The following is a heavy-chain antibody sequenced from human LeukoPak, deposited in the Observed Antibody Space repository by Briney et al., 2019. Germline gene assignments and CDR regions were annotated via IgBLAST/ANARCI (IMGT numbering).Heavy chain of an antibody. Sequence: PSETLSLTCTVSGDSISTSSYYWGWIRQPPGKGLEWIGSIYYTGSTYYNPSLKSRVTISGDTSKNQFSLRLSSVTAADTAVYYCARASYSYDINGWVPFDYWGQGTLVTVSS. J-gene: IGHJ4*02. CDR2: IYYTGST. V-gene: IGHV4-39*07. D-gene: IGHD3-22*01. CDR1: GDSISTSSYY. CDR3: ARASYSYDINGWVPFDY.